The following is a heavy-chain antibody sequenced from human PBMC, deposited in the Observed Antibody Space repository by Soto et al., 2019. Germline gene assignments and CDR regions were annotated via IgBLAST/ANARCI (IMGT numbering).Heavy chain of an antibody. J-gene: IGHJ3*02. D-gene: IGHD1-26*01. Sequence: EVQLVESGGGLVQPGGSLRLSCAASGFTFSSYWMSWVRQAPGKGLEWVANIKQDGSEKYYVDSVKGRFTISRDNAKNSLYLQMNSLRAEDTAVYYCARAEDSGSYYVAFDIWGQGTMVTVSS. V-gene: IGHV3-7*03. CDR1: GFTFSSYW. CDR2: IKQDGSEK. CDR3: ARAEDSGSYYVAFDI.